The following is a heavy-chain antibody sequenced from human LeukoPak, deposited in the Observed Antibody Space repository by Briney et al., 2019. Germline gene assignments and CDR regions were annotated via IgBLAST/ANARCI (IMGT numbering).Heavy chain of an antibody. CDR3: ARPYSSGWYPFDAFDI. J-gene: IGHJ3*02. D-gene: IGHD6-19*01. CDR1: GYSFTSYW. Sequence: GESLKISCKGSGYSFTSYWIGWVRQMPGKGLEWMGIIYPGDSDTRYSPSFQGQVTISADKSISTAYLQWSSLKASDTAMYYCARPYSSGWYPFDAFDIWGQGTMVTVSS. V-gene: IGHV5-51*01. CDR2: IYPGDSDT.